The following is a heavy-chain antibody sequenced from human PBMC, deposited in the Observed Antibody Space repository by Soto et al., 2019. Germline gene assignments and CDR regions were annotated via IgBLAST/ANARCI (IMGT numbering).Heavy chain of an antibody. J-gene: IGHJ4*02. CDR1: GFTFRSYV. CDR2: TSYDGSNK. CDR3: ARWGTTGGLDV. Sequence: QVQLVESGGGVVQPGASLRLSCIGSGFTFRSYVIHWVRQAPGKGLEWVALTSYDGSNKYYDDSVKGRFPISRDNSRTTVDLHMDSLRLNATSFYPCARWGTTGGLDVWGQGTLVSVSS. V-gene: IGHV3-30*19. D-gene: IGHD3-16*01.